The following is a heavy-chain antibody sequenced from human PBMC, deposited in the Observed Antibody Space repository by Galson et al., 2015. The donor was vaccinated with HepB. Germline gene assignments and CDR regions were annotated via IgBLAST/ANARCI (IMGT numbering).Heavy chain of an antibody. J-gene: IGHJ1*01. CDR2: ISGSGSVT. D-gene: IGHD3-22*01. V-gene: IGHV3-23*01. CDR3: ANVGLFAYDASGLAY. CDR1: GLTFSPYS. Sequence: SLRLSCAASGLTFSPYSLSWVRQAPGKGLEWVSTISGSGSVTKYADSVKGRFTISRDHSKNTLYLQMSSLRAADTAVYYCANVGLFAYDASGLAYWRQATLVTVSS.